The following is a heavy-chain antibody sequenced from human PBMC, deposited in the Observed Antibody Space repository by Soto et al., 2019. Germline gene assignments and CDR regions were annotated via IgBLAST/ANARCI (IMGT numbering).Heavy chain of an antibody. CDR2: IYHSGST. Sequence: QVQLQESGPGLVKPSGTLSLTCAVSSGSISSSNWWSWVRQPPGKGLEWIGEIYHSGSTNYNPSPKSRVTITRDQSKNQFSPKLSSVAAADTAVYYCAGGLRVKGRILGSYRYTKGRIDYWGQGTLVTVSS. J-gene: IGHJ4*02. CDR3: AGGLRVKGRILGSYRYTKGRIDY. CDR1: SGSISSSNW. D-gene: IGHD3-16*02. V-gene: IGHV4-4*02.